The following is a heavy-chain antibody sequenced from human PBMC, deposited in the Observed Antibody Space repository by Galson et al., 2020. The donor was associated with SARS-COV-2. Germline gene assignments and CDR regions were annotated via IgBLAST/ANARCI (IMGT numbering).Heavy chain of an antibody. J-gene: IGHJ6*02. Sequence: GESLKISCAVSGFTVSSNYMSWVRQAPGKGLEWVSVVYSDGSTYYADSVKGRFTISRDNSKNTVSLQMNSLRAEDTAIYYCARDWAEGYYYDGLDVWGQGTTVTVSS. V-gene: IGHV3-66*01. CDR2: VYSDGST. D-gene: IGHD3-16*01. CDR3: ARDWAEGYYYDGLDV. CDR1: GFTVSSNY.